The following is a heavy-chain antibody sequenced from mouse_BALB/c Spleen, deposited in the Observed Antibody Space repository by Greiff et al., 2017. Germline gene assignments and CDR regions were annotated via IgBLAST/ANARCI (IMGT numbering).Heavy chain of an antibody. D-gene: IGHD2-12*01. J-gene: IGHJ4*01. V-gene: IGHV1S126*01. CDR3: ARVRYDDAMDY. Sequence: QVQLQQSGPQLVRPGASVKISCKASGYSFTSYWMHWVKQRPGQGLEWIGMIDPSDSETRLNQKFKDKATLTADKSSSTAYMQLSSLASEDSAVYYCARVRYDDAMDYWGQGTSVTVSS. CDR2: IDPSDSET. CDR1: GYSFTSYW.